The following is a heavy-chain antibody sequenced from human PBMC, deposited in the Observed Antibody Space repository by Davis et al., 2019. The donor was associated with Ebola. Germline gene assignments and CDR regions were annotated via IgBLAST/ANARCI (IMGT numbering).Heavy chain of an antibody. Sequence: GESLKISCKGSGYSFTSYWIGWVRQMPGKGLEWMGIIYPGDSDTRYSPSFQGQVTISADKSISTAYLQWSSLKASDTAMYYCARHFKYYDSSGYYSSRQSPGGYWGQGTLVTVSS. D-gene: IGHD3-22*01. CDR1: GYSFTSYW. V-gene: IGHV5-51*01. CDR3: ARHFKYYDSSGYYSSRQSPGGY. J-gene: IGHJ4*02. CDR2: IYPGDSDT.